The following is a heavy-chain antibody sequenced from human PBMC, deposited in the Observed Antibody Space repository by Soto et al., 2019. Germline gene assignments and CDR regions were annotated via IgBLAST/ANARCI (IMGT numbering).Heavy chain of an antibody. Sequence: SVKVSCKASGGTFSSYAISWVRQAPGQGLEWMGGIIPIFGTANYAQKFQGRVTITADESTSTAYMELSSLRSEDTAVYYCARGHSSGWYAFDYWGQGTLVTVSS. CDR1: GGTFSSYA. J-gene: IGHJ4*02. D-gene: IGHD6-19*01. CDR3: ARGHSSGWYAFDY. CDR2: IIPIFGTA. V-gene: IGHV1-69*13.